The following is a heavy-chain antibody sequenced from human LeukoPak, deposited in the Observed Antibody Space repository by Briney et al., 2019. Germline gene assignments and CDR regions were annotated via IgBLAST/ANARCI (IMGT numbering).Heavy chain of an antibody. CDR1: GFTFSNSW. V-gene: IGHV3-7*01. D-gene: IGHD6-13*01. Sequence: PGGSLRLSCAGSGFTFSNSWMGWVRQAPGKGLEWVANVQHIGGETYYVDSVKGRFTISRDNAKNSLYLQMNSLRAEDTAVYYCARASSSTSSWYGGKVFEYWGQGTRVTVSS. CDR3: ARASSSTSSWYGGKVFEY. CDR2: VQHIGGET. J-gene: IGHJ4*02.